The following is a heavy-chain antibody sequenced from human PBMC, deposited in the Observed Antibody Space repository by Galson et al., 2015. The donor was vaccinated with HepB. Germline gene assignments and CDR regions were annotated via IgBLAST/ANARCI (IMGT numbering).Heavy chain of an antibody. Sequence: SLRLSCAASGFTFTTYAMHWVRQAPGKGLEYVSGININGGSTYYADSVKGRFTISRDNSKNTLYLQMGSLRPDDMAVYYCARGPYDYVNYYYMDVWGKGTTVTVSS. CDR3: ARGPYDYVNYYYMDV. CDR2: ININGGST. J-gene: IGHJ6*03. CDR1: GFTFTTYA. V-gene: IGHV3-64*02. D-gene: IGHD3-16*01.